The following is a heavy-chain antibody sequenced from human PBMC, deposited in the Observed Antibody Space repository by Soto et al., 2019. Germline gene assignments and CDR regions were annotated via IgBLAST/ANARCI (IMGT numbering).Heavy chain of an antibody. J-gene: IGHJ4*02. D-gene: IGHD5-12*01. Sequence: SETLSLTCTVSGGSISTSRYYWGWIRQPPGKGLEWIGSIYYTGSTYYKTSLESRVTISIDTSKKQFSLKLSSVTAADTAVYYCATQRASEYSGHDLTWGQGTLVTVSS. V-gene: IGHV4-39*01. CDR2: IYYTGST. CDR3: ATQRASEYSGHDLT. CDR1: GGSISTSRYY.